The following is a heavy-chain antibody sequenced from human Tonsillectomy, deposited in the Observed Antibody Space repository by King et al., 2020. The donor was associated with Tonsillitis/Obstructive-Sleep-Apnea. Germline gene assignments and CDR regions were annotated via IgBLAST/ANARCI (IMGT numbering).Heavy chain of an antibody. V-gene: IGHV4-39*01. CDR2: IYYSGST. CDR3: ASLYCSSTSCYIGDHWFDP. D-gene: IGHD2-2*02. Sequence: QLQESGPGLVKPSETLSLTCTVSGGSISSSSYYWGWIRQPPGKGLEWIGSIYYSGSTYYNPSLKSRVTISVDTSKNQFSLKLSSVTAADTAVYYCASLYCSSTSCYIGDHWFDPWGQGTLVTVSS. J-gene: IGHJ5*02. CDR1: GGSISSSSYY.